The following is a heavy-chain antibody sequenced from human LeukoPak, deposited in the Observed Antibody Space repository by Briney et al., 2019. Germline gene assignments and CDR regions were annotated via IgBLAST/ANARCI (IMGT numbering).Heavy chain of an antibody. Sequence: GGSLRLSCAASGFTFSSYAMSWVRQPPGKRLEWVSAISGSGGSTYYADSVKGRFTISRDNSKNTLYLQMNSLRAEDTAVYYCAKGFQGRAGYFDYWGQGTLVTVSS. CDR1: GFTFSSYA. CDR3: AKGFQGRAGYFDY. J-gene: IGHJ4*02. V-gene: IGHV3-23*01. CDR2: ISGSGGST. D-gene: IGHD6-13*01.